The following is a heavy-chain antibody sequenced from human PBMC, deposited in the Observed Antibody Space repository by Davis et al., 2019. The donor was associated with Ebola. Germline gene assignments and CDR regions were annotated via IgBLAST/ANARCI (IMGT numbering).Heavy chain of an antibody. V-gene: IGHV3-21*01. Sequence: PGGSLRLSCAASGFNFSTYSMNWVRQAPGKGLELVSSISSSSTYIYYADSVKGRFTISRDNAKNSLYLQLNSLRSDDTAVYYCARGSTGGYWGQGTLITVSS. CDR3: ARGSTGGY. CDR1: GFNFSTYS. CDR2: ISSSSTYI. D-gene: IGHD1-14*01. J-gene: IGHJ4*02.